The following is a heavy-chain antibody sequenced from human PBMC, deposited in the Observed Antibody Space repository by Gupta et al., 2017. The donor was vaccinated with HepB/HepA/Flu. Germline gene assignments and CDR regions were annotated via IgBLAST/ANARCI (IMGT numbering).Heavy chain of an antibody. CDR3: ARPLTNIDAFDV. Sequence: VPLQESCPRVVKPAQNLSLMFNSSGGSVISAAQYWSWVRQLPGKGLEWIGYISYRGTTYYKPSLRSRLTISFATARNHFSLKLSSVTAADTALYFCARPLTNIDAFDVWGRGTMVTVSS. V-gene: IGHV4-30-4*01. CDR2: ISYRGTT. D-gene: IGHD2-8*01. J-gene: IGHJ3*01. CDR1: GGSVISAAQY.